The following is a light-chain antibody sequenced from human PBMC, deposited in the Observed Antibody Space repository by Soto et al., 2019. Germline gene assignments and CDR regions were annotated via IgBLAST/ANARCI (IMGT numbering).Light chain of an antibody. CDR3: SSYAGRDIWV. CDR1: SVDINY. V-gene: IGLV2-8*01. CDR2: EVT. J-gene: IGLJ3*02. Sequence: QSALTQPPSASGSRGQSVTISCTGTSVDINYVSWFQQHPAKAPKLIICEVTKRPSGVPDRFSGSKSGNTASLTVSGLQDDDEADYYCSSYAGRDIWVFGGGTQLTVL.